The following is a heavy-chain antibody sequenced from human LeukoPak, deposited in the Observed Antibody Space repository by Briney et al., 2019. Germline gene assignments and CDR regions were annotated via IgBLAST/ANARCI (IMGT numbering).Heavy chain of an antibody. CDR1: GFTFSSYS. CDR3: ASVCGVPAAEIYFYMDV. CDR2: ISSSSSYI. D-gene: IGHD2-2*01. Sequence: PGGSLRLSCAASGFTFSSYSMNWVRQAPGKGLEWVSSISSSSSYIYYADSVKGRFIISRDNAKNSLYLQMSSLRAEDTAVYYCASVCGVPAAEIYFYMDVWGKGTTVTVSS. V-gene: IGHV3-21*01. J-gene: IGHJ6*03.